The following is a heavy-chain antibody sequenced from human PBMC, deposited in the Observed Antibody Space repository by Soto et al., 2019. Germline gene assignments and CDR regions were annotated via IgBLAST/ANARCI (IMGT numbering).Heavy chain of an antibody. J-gene: IGHJ4*02. D-gene: IGHD3-3*01. CDR3: ARDFAYFDS. V-gene: IGHV4-61*08. CDR1: GGSFKSGGYS. Sequence: ETLCVSGTVSGGSFKSGGYSWSWIRQPPGKGLEWIGYVYHTGRTSYNPSLKSRVSISMDTSKNQFSLNLDSVTAADTAVYFCARDFAYFDSWGQGTLVTVSS. CDR2: VYHTGRT.